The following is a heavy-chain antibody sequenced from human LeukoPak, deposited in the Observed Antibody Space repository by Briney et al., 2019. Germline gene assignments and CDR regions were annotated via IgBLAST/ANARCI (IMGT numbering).Heavy chain of an antibody. CDR2: IYISGST. CDR3: ARAATDPAPFVG. J-gene: IGHJ4*02. V-gene: IGHV4-4*07. CDR1: GGSITSSY. Sequence: SETLSLTCTVSGGSITSSYSNCVRQPAGKGLEWIGRIYISGSTNYNPSLKSRVTISVDTSKNQFSLRLSSVTAADTAVYYCARAATDPAPFVGWGQGTLVTVSS. D-gene: IGHD6-13*01.